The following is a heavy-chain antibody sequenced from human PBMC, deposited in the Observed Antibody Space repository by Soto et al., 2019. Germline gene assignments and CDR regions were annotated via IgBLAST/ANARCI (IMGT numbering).Heavy chain of an antibody. CDR1: GFTLSSYS. Sequence: EVQLVESGGGLVQPGGSLRLSCAASGFTLSSYSMNWVRQAPGKGLDWVAYISRTSSAIYYADSVKGRFTISRDNANNSLFLQMNSLRDEDTAVYYCVRDGGYSGYDIDYWGLGTLVTVSS. D-gene: IGHD5-12*01. CDR2: ISRTSSAI. J-gene: IGHJ4*02. CDR3: VRDGGYSGYDIDY. V-gene: IGHV3-48*02.